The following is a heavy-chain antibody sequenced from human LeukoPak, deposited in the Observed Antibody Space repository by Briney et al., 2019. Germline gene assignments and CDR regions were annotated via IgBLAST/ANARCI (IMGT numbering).Heavy chain of an antibody. Sequence: SETLSLTCTVSGGSISSGGYYWSWIRQHPGKGLEWVGYIYYSGSTYYSPSLKSRVTISVDTSKNQFSLKLSSVTAADTAVYYCARDSFGGSPFDPWGQGTLVTVSS. CDR2: IYYSGST. V-gene: IGHV4-31*03. J-gene: IGHJ5*02. CDR3: ARDSFGGSPFDP. CDR1: GGSISSGGYY. D-gene: IGHD2-15*01.